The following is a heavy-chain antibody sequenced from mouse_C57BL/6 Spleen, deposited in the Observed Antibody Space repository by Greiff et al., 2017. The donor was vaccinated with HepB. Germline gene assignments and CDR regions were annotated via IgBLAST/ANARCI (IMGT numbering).Heavy chain of an antibody. CDR2: IDPSDSYT. CDR3: ARSGSRYFDY. CDR1: GYTFTSYW. J-gene: IGHJ2*01. D-gene: IGHD1-1*01. Sequence: QVQLQQPGAELVMPGASVKLSCKASGYTFTSYWMHWVKQRPGQGLEWIGEIDPSDSYTNYNQKFKGKSTLTVDKSSSTAYMQLSSLTSEDSAVYYCARSGSRYFDYWGKGTTLTVSS. V-gene: IGHV1-69*01.